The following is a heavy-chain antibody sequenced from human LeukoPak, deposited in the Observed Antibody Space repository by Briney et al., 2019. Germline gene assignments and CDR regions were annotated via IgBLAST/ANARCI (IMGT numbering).Heavy chain of an antibody. D-gene: IGHD3-3*01. CDR1: GGTFSSYA. J-gene: IGHJ4*02. Sequence: GSSVKVSCKASGGTFSSYAISWVRQAPGQGLEWMGGIIPIFGTANYAQKFQGRVTITADESTSTAYMELSSLRSEDTAVYYCARGPYYDFWSGYYPAGYFDYWGQGTLVTVSS. V-gene: IGHV1-69*01. CDR2: IIPIFGTA. CDR3: ARGPYYDFWSGYYPAGYFDY.